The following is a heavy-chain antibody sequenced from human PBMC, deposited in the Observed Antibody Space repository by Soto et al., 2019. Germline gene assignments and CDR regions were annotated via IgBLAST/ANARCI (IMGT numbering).Heavy chain of an antibody. V-gene: IGHV1-69*01. Sequence: QVQLVQSGAEVKKPGSSVKVSCKASAGTFSSYAISWVRQAPGQGLEWMGGIIPIFGTANYAQKFQGRVTITADESTSTAYMELSSLRSEDTAVYYCARKTYCSSTSCYNVIMYGIDVWGQGTTVTVSS. CDR3: ARKTYCSSTSCYNVIMYGIDV. CDR1: AGTFSSYA. J-gene: IGHJ6*02. D-gene: IGHD2-2*02. CDR2: IIPIFGTA.